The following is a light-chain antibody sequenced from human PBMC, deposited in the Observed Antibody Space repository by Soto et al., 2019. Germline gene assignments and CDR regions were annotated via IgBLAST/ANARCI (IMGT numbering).Light chain of an antibody. J-gene: IGKJ3*01. V-gene: IGKV3-15*01. CDR1: RTVSTN. Sequence: DIVMTQSPATLSVSPGERATLSCRASRTVSTNLAWYQQKPGQAPRLLIYYTSTRATGIPARFSGSGSGKESTLTISSLQSEDFAVYYCQQYNNWPPGATFGPGTKVEIK. CDR3: QQYNNWPPGAT. CDR2: YTS.